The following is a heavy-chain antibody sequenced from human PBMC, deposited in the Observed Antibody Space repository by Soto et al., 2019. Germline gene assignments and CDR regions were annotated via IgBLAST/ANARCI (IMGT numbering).Heavy chain of an antibody. Sequence: QVQLVESGGGVVQPGRSLRLSCVVSDFTFSDDVMHWVRQVPGKGLEWVARISYDGNYKYYADPVKGRFTISRDTSKNTLSLQMNRLKAEDTSVYYCAKDRGRYCSGGSCLLFDDWGPGTLVTVSS. CDR1: DFTFSDDV. D-gene: IGHD2-15*01. CDR3: AKDRGRYCSGGSCLLFDD. V-gene: IGHV3-30*18. J-gene: IGHJ4*02. CDR2: ISYDGNYK.